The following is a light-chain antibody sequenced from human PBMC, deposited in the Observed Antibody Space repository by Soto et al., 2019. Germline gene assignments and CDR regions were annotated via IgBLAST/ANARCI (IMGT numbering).Light chain of an antibody. CDR2: AAS. CDR1: QSINSN. J-gene: IGKJ3*01. V-gene: IGKV3-15*01. Sequence: EVVLTQSPATLSVSPGDRATLSCRASQSINSNLAWYQQQPGQAPRLLIYAASTRATAIPARFSGSGSGTEFTLTISSLQSEDFAVYYCQQYNNWPIQTFGPGTKVDIK. CDR3: QQYNNWPIQT.